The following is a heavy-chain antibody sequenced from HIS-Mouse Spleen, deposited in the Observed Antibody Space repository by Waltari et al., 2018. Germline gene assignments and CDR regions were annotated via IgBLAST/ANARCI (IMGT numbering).Heavy chain of an antibody. CDR3: AREIPYSSSWYDWYFDL. J-gene: IGHJ2*01. Sequence: QLQLQESGPGLVKPSETLSLTCTVSGGSISSSSYYWGWIRQPPGKGLEWNGSIYYSGIHYYSPALERRATISVDTYKNQFSLKLSSMTAADTAVYYCAREIPYSSSWYDWYFDLWGRGTLVTVSS. D-gene: IGHD6-13*01. CDR1: GGSISSSSYY. CDR2: IYYSGIH. V-gene: IGHV4-39*07.